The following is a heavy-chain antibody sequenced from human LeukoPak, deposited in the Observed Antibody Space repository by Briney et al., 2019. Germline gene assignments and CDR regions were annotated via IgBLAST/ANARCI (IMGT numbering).Heavy chain of an antibody. V-gene: IGHV3-23*01. Sequence: GGSLRLSCAASGFTFSSYAMSWVRQAPGKGLEWVSAISGSGGSTYYADSVKGRFTISRDNSKNTLYLQMNSLRAEDTAVYYCAKGGNYGSGSYKDYWGQGTLVTVSS. D-gene: IGHD3-10*01. CDR2: ISGSGGST. CDR3: AKGGNYGSGSYKDY. J-gene: IGHJ4*02. CDR1: GFTFSSYA.